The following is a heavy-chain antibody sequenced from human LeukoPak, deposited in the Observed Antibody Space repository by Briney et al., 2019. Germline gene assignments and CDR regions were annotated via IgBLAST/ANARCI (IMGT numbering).Heavy chain of an antibody. V-gene: IGHV3-23*01. CDR1: GFTFSSYA. D-gene: IGHD6-13*01. Sequence: GGSLRLSCAASGFTFSSYAMSWVRQAPGKGLEWVSAISGSGGSTYYADSVKGRFTISRDNSKNTLYLQMNSLRAEDTAVYYCAFFPGIAAAGPPGSSDDAFDIWGQGTMVTVSS. J-gene: IGHJ3*02. CDR3: AFFPGIAAAGPPGSSDDAFDI. CDR2: ISGSGGST.